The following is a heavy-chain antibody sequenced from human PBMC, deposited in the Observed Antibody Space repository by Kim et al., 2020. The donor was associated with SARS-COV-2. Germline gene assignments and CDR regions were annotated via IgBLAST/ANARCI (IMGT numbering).Heavy chain of an antibody. J-gene: IGHJ1*01. CDR2: INAGNGNT. D-gene: IGHD3-16*02. Sequence: ASVKVSCKASGYTFTSYAMHWVRQAPGQRLEWMGWINAGNGNTKYSQKFQGRVTITRDTSASTAYMELSSLRSEDTAVYYCARTQNPDYDYVLGSYRGKEYFQHWGQGTLVTVSS. V-gene: IGHV1-3*01. CDR3: ARTQNPDYDYVLGSYRGKEYFQH. CDR1: GYTFTSYA.